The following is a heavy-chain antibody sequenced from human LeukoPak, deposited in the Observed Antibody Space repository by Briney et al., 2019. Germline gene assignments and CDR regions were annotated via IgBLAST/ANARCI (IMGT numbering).Heavy chain of an antibody. V-gene: IGHV3-7*01. Sequence: GGSLRLSCAASGFTFSTYWMTWVRQAPGKGLEWVGNIKQDGSEKYFVDYVKGRFTISRDNAKNSLFLQMNSLRAEDTAVYYCASWAAVYSGSYSGGPVDYWGQGTLVTVSS. CDR2: IKQDGSEK. CDR3: ASWAAVYSGSYSGGPVDY. D-gene: IGHD1-26*01. J-gene: IGHJ4*02. CDR1: GFTFSTYW.